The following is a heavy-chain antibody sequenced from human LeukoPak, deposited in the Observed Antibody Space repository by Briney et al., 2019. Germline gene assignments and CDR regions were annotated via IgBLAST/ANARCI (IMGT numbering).Heavy chain of an antibody. V-gene: IGHV1-69*13. D-gene: IGHD5-18*01. CDR3: ARARRNGGYSYGIHY. CDR2: IIPIFGTA. J-gene: IGHJ4*02. Sequence: VASVKVSCKASGGTFSSYAISWVRQAPGQGLEWMGGIIPIFGTANYAQKFQGRVTITADESTSTAYMELSSLRSDDTAVYYCARARRNGGYSYGIHYWGQGTLVTVSS. CDR1: GGTFSSYA.